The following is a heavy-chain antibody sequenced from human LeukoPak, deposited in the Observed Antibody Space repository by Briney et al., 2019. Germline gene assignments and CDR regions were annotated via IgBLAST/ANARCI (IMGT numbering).Heavy chain of an antibody. D-gene: IGHD2-15*01. Sequence: GGSLRLSCAASGFTFSSYGMHWVRQAPGKGLEWVAVISYDGSNKYYADSVKGRFTISRDNSKNTLYLQMNSLRAEDTAVYYCAKARVVVVVAATPWFDPWGQGTLVTVSS. V-gene: IGHV3-30*18. J-gene: IGHJ5*02. CDR1: GFTFSSYG. CDR3: AKARVVVVVAATPWFDP. CDR2: ISYDGSNK.